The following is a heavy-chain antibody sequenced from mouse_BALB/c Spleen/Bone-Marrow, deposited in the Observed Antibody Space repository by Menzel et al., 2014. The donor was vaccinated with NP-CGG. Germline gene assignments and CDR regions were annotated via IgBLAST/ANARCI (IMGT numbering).Heavy chain of an antibody. CDR3: TRYDLTTRAFAY. J-gene: IGHJ3*01. CDR2: IHLSDSES. Sequence: VKLQESGAELVRPGASVKLSCKASGYSFTSYWMNWVKQRPGQGLEWIGMIHLSDSESRLNQKSKDKATLTVDKSSSTAYMQLSSPTSEDSAVYYCTRYDLTTRAFAYWGQGTLVTVSA. D-gene: IGHD3-3*01. V-gene: IGHV1-61*01. CDR1: GYSFTSYW.